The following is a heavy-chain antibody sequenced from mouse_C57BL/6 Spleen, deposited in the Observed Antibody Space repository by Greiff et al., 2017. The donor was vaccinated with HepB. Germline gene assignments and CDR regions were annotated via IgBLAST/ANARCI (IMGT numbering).Heavy chain of an antibody. CDR2: IYPGDGDT. CDR1: GYAFSSYW. J-gene: IGHJ2*01. D-gene: IGHD2-4*01. Sequence: QVQLKESGPELVKPGASVKISCKASGYAFSSYWMNWVKQRPGKGLEWIGLIYPGDGDTNYNGKFKGKGTLTVDKSSSKGYMQLSSLTSEDSAVYFCARQGYDDDDYWGQGTTLTVAS. V-gene: IGHV1-82*01. CDR3: ARQGYDDDDY.